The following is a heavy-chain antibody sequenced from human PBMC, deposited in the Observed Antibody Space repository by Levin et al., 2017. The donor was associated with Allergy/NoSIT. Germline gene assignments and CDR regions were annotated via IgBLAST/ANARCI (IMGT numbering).Heavy chain of an antibody. CDR1: GYTFTGYY. Sequence: ASVKVSCKASGYTFTGYYMHWVRQAPGQGLEWMGWINPNSGGTNYAQKFQGRVTMTRDTSISTAYMELSMLRSDDTAVYYCARDRWAGSPDNYFDYWGQGTLVTVSS. V-gene: IGHV1-2*02. D-gene: IGHD2-15*01. J-gene: IGHJ4*02. CDR2: INPNSGGT. CDR3: ARDRWAGSPDNYFDY.